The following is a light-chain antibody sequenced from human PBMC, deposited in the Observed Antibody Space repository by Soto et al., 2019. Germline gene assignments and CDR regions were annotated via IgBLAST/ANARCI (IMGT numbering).Light chain of an antibody. CDR1: QDISNC. J-gene: IGKJ5*01. Sequence: DIQMTQSPSSLSASVGDRVTITCQASQDISNCSNWYQQKPGKAPKLLIYDASNLETGVPSRFSGSGSGTDFTLSISSLQPEDIATYYCQQYDNLLITFGQGTRLEIK. CDR2: DAS. V-gene: IGKV1-33*01. CDR3: QQYDNLLIT.